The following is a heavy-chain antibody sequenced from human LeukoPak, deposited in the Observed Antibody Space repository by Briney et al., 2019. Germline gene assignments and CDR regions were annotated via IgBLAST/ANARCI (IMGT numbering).Heavy chain of an antibody. J-gene: IGHJ4*02. CDR2: IIPIFGTA. Sequence: SVKVSCKASGGTFSSYAISWVRQAPGQGLEWMGGIIPIFGTANYAQKFQGRVTITTDESTSTAYMELSSLRSEDTAVYYCASVHSYYDSSGYYTWGQGTLVTVSS. D-gene: IGHD3-22*01. CDR1: GGTFSSYA. CDR3: ASVHSYYDSSGYYT. V-gene: IGHV1-69*05.